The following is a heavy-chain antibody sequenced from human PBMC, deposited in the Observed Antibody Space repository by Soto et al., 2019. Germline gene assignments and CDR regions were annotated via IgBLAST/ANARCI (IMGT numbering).Heavy chain of an antibody. J-gene: IGHJ5*02. CDR2: ISAYNGNT. CDR3: ARGLLWFGELSDNWFDP. Sequence: ASVKVSCKASGYTFTSYGISWVRQAPGQGLEWMGWISAYNGNTNYAQKLQGRVTMTTDTSTSTAYMELRSLRSDDTAVYYCARGLLWFGELSDNWFDPWGQGTLVTVSS. CDR1: GYTFTSYG. D-gene: IGHD3-10*01. V-gene: IGHV1-18*01.